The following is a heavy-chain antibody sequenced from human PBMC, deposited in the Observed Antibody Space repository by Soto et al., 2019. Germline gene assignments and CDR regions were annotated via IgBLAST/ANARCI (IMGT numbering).Heavy chain of an antibody. CDR3: ARVALGYDYADV. J-gene: IGHJ6*02. CDR2: INPSGDGT. V-gene: IGHV1-46*02. D-gene: IGHD4-17*01. Sequence: GXSVKVSCKAFAYTLNAFYMHLVRQAPGQGLEWMGVINPSGDGTSYAQKFQGRVTMTRGTSTSTVYMELSSLRSEDTAVYYCARVALGYDYADVWGQGTTVTVSS. CDR1: AYTLNAFY.